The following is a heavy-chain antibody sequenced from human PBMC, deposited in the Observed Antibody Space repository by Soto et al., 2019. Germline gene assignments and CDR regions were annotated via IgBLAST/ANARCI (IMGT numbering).Heavy chain of an antibody. J-gene: IGHJ4*02. CDR2: ISVYNGNT. D-gene: IGHD3-10*01. CDR3: ASGWFGEFVYYFDS. V-gene: IGHV1-18*01. CDR1: GYTFTSYG. Sequence: EASVKVSCKASGYTFTSYGISWVRQAPGQGLEWMGWISVYNGNTNYAQKLQGRVTMTTDTSTSTAYMELRSLRSDDTAVYYCASGWFGEFVYYFDSWGQGTLVTVS.